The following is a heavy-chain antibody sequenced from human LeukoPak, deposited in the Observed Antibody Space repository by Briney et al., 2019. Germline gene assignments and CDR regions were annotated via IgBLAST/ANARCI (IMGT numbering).Heavy chain of an antibody. Sequence: GGSLRLSCAVSGFTFSSYAMHWVRQVPGKGLEWVAVISYDGNKNYYADSVKGRFTISRDNSKNTLYLQMNSLTAEDTAVYYYARDYGGYNYHLSNYWGQGTLVTVSS. J-gene: IGHJ4*02. D-gene: IGHD5-24*01. CDR1: GFTFSSYA. CDR3: ARDYGGYNYHLSNY. V-gene: IGHV3-30-3*01. CDR2: ISYDGNKN.